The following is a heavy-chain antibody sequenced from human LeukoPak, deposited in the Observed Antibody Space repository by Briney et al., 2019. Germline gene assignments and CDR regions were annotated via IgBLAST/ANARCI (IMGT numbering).Heavy chain of an antibody. Sequence: SQPLSLPCSVSGDSIRSGDNYWSWVRQPPGQDLEWIGYIYYTGSTSYNPSLQSRVIMSVDTSKNQFSLKLTSVTVTDTAVYFCARGSYYYDSTGHYFDYWGPGTLVTVSS. CDR2: IYYTGST. D-gene: IGHD3-22*01. CDR3: ARGSYYYDSTGHYFDY. J-gene: IGHJ4*02. V-gene: IGHV4-30-4*01. CDR1: GDSIRSGDNY.